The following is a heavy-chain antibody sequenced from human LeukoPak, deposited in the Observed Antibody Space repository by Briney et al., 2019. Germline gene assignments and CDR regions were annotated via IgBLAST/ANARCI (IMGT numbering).Heavy chain of an antibody. CDR3: AREQWDAFDI. J-gene: IGHJ3*02. CDR1: GFXFSSYG. CDR2: IWYDGSNK. V-gene: IGHV3-33*01. Sequence: PGGSLRLSCAASGFXFSSYGIHWVRQAPGKGQEWVAVIWYDGSNKYYADSVKGRFTISRDNSKNTLYLQMNSLRAEDTAVYYCAREQWDAFDIWGQGTMVTVSS. D-gene: IGHD6-19*01.